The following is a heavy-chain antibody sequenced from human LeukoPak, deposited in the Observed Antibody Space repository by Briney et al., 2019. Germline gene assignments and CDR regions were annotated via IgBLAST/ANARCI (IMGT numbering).Heavy chain of an antibody. CDR2: IDWDDDK. CDR1: GFSLSTSGMC. J-gene: IGHJ6*02. Sequence: ESGPALVKPTQTLTLTCTFSGFSLSTSGMCVSWIRQPPGKALEWLARIDWDDDKYYSTSLKTRLTISKDTSKNQVVLTMTNKDTANTASYYCARISSRGYGMDVWGQGTTVTVSS. V-gene: IGHV2-70*11. D-gene: IGHD6-6*01. CDR3: ARISSRGYGMDV.